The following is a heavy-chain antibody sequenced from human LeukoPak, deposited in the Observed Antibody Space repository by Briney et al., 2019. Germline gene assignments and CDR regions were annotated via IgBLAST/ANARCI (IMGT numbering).Heavy chain of an antibody. V-gene: IGHV3-23*01. CDR3: AKPKAAAKFYYGMDV. J-gene: IGHJ6*02. Sequence: GGSLRLSCAASGFTFSSYAMSWVRQASGKGLEWVSAITGSGGTTYYADSVKGRFTISRDKSKNTLYLQMNSLRAEDMAVYYCAKPKAAAKFYYGMDVWGQGTTVTVSS. CDR1: GFTFSSYA. D-gene: IGHD6-13*01. CDR2: ITGSGGTT.